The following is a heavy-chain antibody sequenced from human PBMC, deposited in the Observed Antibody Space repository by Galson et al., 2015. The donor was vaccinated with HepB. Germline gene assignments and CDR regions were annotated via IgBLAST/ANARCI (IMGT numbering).Heavy chain of an antibody. D-gene: IGHD4-17*01. J-gene: IGHJ3*02. CDR1: GYTFTSYG. CDR2: ISAYNGNT. Sequence: SVKVSCKASGYTFTSYGISWVRQAPGQGLEWMGWISAYNGNTNYAQKLQGRVTMTTDTSTSTAYMELRSLRSDDTAVYYCARDRMTTVTTRWVGYDKDAFEIWGQGTMVTVSS. V-gene: IGHV1-18*04. CDR3: ARDRMTTVTTRWVGYDKDAFEI.